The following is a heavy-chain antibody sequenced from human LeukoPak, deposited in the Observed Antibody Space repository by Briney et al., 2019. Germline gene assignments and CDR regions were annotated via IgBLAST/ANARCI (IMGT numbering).Heavy chain of an antibody. CDR1: GGTFSSYA. V-gene: IGHV1-69*05. D-gene: IGHD3-10*01. CDR3: ASYYYGSGSYYNHETFDY. CDR2: SIPIFGTA. Sequence: SVKVSCKASGGTFSSYAISWLRQAPGQGLEWMGGSIPIFGTANYAQKFQGRVTITTDESTSTAYMELSSLRSEDTAVYYCASYYYGSGSYYNHETFDYWGQGTLVTVPS. J-gene: IGHJ4*02.